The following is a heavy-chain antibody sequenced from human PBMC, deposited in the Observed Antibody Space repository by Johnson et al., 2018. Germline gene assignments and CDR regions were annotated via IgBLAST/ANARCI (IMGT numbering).Heavy chain of an antibody. CDR3: ARVRITMIVVGAFDI. V-gene: IGHV3-30-3*01. CDR1: GFTFSSYS. Sequence: QVQLVQSGGGVVQPGRSLRLSCVVSGFTFSSYSMHWVRQAPGKGLEWVAVISYDGSNKYYADSVKGRFTISRDSSKNTVYLQMNSLRAEDTAVYYCARVRITMIVVGAFDIWGQGTMVTVSS. CDR2: ISYDGSNK. J-gene: IGHJ3*02. D-gene: IGHD3-22*01.